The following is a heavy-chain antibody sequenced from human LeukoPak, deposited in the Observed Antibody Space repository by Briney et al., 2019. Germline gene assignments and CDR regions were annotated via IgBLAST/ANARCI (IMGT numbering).Heavy chain of an antibody. D-gene: IGHD6-13*01. CDR3: TRAFSSWSDYFDY. CDR2: IKEDGSEK. V-gene: IGHV3-7*04. J-gene: IGHJ4*02. Sequence: SGGSLRLSCEASGFTFSDYWMSWVRQAPGKGLEWVAIIKEDGSEKFYVGSVKGRFTISRDNAKNSLYLQMYNLRAEDTAVYYCTRAFSSWSDYFDYWGQGTLVTVSS. CDR1: GFTFSDYW.